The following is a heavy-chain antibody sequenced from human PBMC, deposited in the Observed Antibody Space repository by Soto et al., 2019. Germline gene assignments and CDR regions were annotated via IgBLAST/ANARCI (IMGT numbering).Heavy chain of an antibody. D-gene: IGHD3-22*01. Sequence: GGSLRLSCAASGFTFSSYAMSWVRQAPGKGLEWVAVIRGSGSSTYYADSVKGRFTISRDNSKNTLYLKMNSLRAEDTAVYYCAREGYYDSSGSFDPWGQGTLVTVSS. J-gene: IGHJ5*02. CDR1: GFTFSSYA. V-gene: IGHV3-23*01. CDR2: IRGSGSST. CDR3: AREGYYDSSGSFDP.